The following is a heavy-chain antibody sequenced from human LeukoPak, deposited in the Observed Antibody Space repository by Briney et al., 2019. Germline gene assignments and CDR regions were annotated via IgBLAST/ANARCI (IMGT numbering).Heavy chain of an antibody. Sequence: PGGSLRLSCAASGFTFSSYGMHWVRQAPGKGLEWVAVIWYDGSNKYYADSVKGRFTISRDNSKNTLYLQMNSLRAEDTAVYYCARDPRYDPSYFDYWGQGTLVTVFS. V-gene: IGHV3-33*01. D-gene: IGHD3-16*01. J-gene: IGHJ4*02. CDR1: GFTFSSYG. CDR2: IWYDGSNK. CDR3: ARDPRYDPSYFDY.